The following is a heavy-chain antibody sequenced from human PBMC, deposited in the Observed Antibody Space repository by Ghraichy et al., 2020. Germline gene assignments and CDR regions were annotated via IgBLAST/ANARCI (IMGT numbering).Heavy chain of an antibody. V-gene: IGHV3-7*03. CDR1: GFTFSSYW. J-gene: IGHJ4*02. CDR2: IKQDGSEK. Sequence: GGSLRLSCAASGFTFSSYWMSWVRQAPGKGLEWVANIKQDGSEKYYVDSVKGRFTISRDNAKNSLYLQMNSLRAEDTAVYYCARGVDMTTDPFDYWGQGTLVTVSS. D-gene: IGHD4-17*01. CDR3: ARGVDMTTDPFDY.